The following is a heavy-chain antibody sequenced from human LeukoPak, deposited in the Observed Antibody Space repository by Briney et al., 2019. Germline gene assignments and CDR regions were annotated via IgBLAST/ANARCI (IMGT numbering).Heavy chain of an antibody. Sequence: SGPALVKPTQTLTLACSFSGFSLTTSGMRVSWIRQPPGKALEWLAHIDWDDDKFYSTSLKTRLTISKDTSKNQVVLTMTNMDPVDTATYYCTRIPDGGRFDPWGQGTLVTVSS. CDR1: GFSLTTSGMR. V-gene: IGHV2-70*04. J-gene: IGHJ5*02. CDR2: IDWDDDK. D-gene: IGHD5-24*01. CDR3: TRIPDGGRFDP.